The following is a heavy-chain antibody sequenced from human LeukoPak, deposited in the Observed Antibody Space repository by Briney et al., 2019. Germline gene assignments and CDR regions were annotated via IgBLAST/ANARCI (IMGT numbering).Heavy chain of an antibody. V-gene: IGHV4-39*01. CDR2: IFYSGSA. J-gene: IGHJ4*02. Sequence: SETLSLTCTVSGGSLSSRSYYWGWIRQPPGEGLEWIGSIFYSGSAHYNPSLKRRVTISVDTSKGQFSLKIISVTAADTAVYYCARHDQYDSGGSIDYWGQGTLVTVSS. D-gene: IGHD3-22*01. CDR3: ARHDQYDSGGSIDY. CDR1: GGSLSSRSYY.